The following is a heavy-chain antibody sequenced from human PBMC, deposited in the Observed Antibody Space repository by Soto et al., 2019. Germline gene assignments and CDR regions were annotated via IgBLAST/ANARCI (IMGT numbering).Heavy chain of an antibody. V-gene: IGHV3-74*01. CDR3: ARGGLQGSGTHYHDN. Sequence: EVQLVESGGGLVQPGGSLRLSCAASGFTFNSYWMHWVRQAPGKGLVWVSRINPDGRSTNYADSVKGRFTIYRDNAKNTLDLQMNSLSAEHTAVYHCARGGLQGSGTHYHDNGGKGTLGTVSS. J-gene: IGHJ4*02. CDR1: GFTFNSYW. CDR2: INPDGRST. D-gene: IGHD3-10*01.